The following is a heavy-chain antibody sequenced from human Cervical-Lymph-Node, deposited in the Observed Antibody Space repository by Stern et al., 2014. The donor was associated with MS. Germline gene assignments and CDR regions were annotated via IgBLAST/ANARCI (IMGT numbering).Heavy chain of an antibody. J-gene: IGHJ4*02. V-gene: IGHV1-46*01. Sequence: QEKLGEDGDEVKKPGASVKGCCKAFGDTFTSNKMHWVRQDPGQGLERMGISKHGGGSTRDAQKQQGRDRMNREKSKRTVYMELTSLRSEDTAVYSCARDNVGWSVDSWGQGPLVIVSS. CDR3: ARDNVGWSVDS. CDR2: SKHGGGST. CDR1: GDTFTSNK. D-gene: IGHD6-19*01.